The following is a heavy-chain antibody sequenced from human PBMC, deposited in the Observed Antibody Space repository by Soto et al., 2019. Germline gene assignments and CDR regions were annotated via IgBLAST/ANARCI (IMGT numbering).Heavy chain of an antibody. CDR1: GHTLTELS. J-gene: IGHJ4*02. CDR2: FDPEDGET. V-gene: IGHV1-24*01. CDR3: AAGGTRWLHSPFDY. Sequence: QVQFLQSGAEVKKPGASVKVSCKVSGHTLTELSMHWVRQAPGRGLEWMGGFDPEDGETIFAQKFQGRVTMTEDTSTDSTYMELTSLRSEDTAVYYCAAGGTRWLHSPFDYWGQGTLVTISS. D-gene: IGHD1-1*01.